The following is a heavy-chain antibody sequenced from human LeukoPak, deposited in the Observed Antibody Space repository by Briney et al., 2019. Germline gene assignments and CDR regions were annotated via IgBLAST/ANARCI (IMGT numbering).Heavy chain of an antibody. CDR2: IIPIFGTA. CDR1: GGTFSSYA. V-gene: IGHV1-69*05. CDR3: ARVPPPIGYYYMDV. D-gene: IGHD1-14*01. Sequence: ASVKVSCKASGGTFSSYAISWVRQAPGQGLEWMGGIIPIFGTANYAQKFQGRVTITTDESTSTAYMELSSLRSEDTAVYYCARVPPPIGYYYMDVWGKGTTVTVSS. J-gene: IGHJ6*03.